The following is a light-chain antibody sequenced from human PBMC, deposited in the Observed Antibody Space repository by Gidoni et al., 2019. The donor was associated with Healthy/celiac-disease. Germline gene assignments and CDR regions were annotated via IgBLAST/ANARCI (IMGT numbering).Light chain of an antibody. CDR1: QAISNY. Sequence: IQLTQSPSFLSASVGDRVTIPCQASQAISNYLNWYQQKPGKAPKLLIYDASNLETGVPSRLSGSGSGTDFTFTISRLHPEDIATYYCKQYDNLPITFGQGTRVEIK. V-gene: IGKV1-33*01. CDR2: DAS. CDR3: KQYDNLPIT. J-gene: IGKJ5*01.